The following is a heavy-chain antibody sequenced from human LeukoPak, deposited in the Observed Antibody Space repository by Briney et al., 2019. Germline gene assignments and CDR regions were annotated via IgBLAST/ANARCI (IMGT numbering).Heavy chain of an antibody. CDR1: GYTFTGYY. V-gene: IGHV1-2*02. Sequence: ASVKVSCKASGYTFTGYYMHWVRQAPGQGLEWMGWINPNTGDTHYAQKFQGRVTLTRDTSITTVYMELSRSTSDDTAIFYCAVAPGDYWGQGTLVTVSS. CDR2: INPNTGDT. CDR3: AVAPGDY. J-gene: IGHJ4*02. D-gene: IGHD2-21*01.